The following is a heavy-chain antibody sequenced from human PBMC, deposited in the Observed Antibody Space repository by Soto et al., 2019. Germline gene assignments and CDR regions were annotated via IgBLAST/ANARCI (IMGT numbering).Heavy chain of an antibody. Sequence: ASVKVSCKASRSTFTTYGFSWVRQAPGQGLEWMGWISAHNDNARYAQKLQGRVTMTTDTSTSTAYMELRSLRSDDTAVYYCARDWGCSGGSCFDTFDIWGQGTMVTVSS. CDR2: ISAHNDNA. D-gene: IGHD2-15*01. V-gene: IGHV1-18*01. J-gene: IGHJ3*02. CDR1: RSTFTTYG. CDR3: ARDWGCSGGSCFDTFDI.